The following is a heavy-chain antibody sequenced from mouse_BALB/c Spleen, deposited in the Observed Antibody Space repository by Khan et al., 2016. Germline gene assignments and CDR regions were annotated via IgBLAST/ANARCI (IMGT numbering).Heavy chain of an antibody. V-gene: IGHV1S135*01. Sequence: VQLKQSGPELVKPGASVKVSCKASGYTFTTYTMYWVKQSHGKNLAWIGYIDPYNGNTTYNQKFKGKATLTVDKSSSTAYMHLNSLASDDSAVYYCASNLLWYAMDYWGQGTSVTVSS. CDR3: ASNLLWYAMDY. D-gene: IGHD2-1*01. CDR2: IDPYNGNT. CDR1: GYTFTTYT. J-gene: IGHJ4*01.